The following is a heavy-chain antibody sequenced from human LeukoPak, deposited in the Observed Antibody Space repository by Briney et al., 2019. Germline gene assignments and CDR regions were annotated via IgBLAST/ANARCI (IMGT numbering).Heavy chain of an antibody. Sequence: GSLRLSCAASGFTFSSYAMSWVRQAPGKGLEWVSAISGSGGSTYYADSVKGRFTISRDQAKSSLYLQMNSLRAEDTAVYYCARYTTMSAPGWFDSWGQGTLVTVSS. V-gene: IGHV3-23*01. D-gene: IGHD5-18*01. CDR1: GFTFSSYA. CDR3: ARYTTMSAPGWFDS. J-gene: IGHJ5*01. CDR2: ISGSGGST.